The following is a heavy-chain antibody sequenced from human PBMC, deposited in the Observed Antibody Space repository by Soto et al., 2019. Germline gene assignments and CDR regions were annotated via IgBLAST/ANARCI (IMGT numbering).Heavy chain of an antibody. CDR2: ISYDGSNK. J-gene: IGHJ4*02. V-gene: IGHV3-30*03. Sequence: QVQLVESGGGVVQPGRSLRLSCAASGFTFSSYGMHWVRQAPGKGLEWVAVISYDGSNKYYADSVKGRFTISRDNSKNTLYLQMNSLRAEDTAVYYCASSPPSSSWSDFDYWGQGTLVTVSS. CDR3: ASSPPSSSWSDFDY. CDR1: GFTFSSYG. D-gene: IGHD6-13*01.